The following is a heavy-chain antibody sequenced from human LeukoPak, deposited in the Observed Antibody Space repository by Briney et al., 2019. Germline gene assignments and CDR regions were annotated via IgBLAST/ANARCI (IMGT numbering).Heavy chain of an antibody. Sequence: GGSLRLSCAASGFTFDDYTMHWVRQAPGKGLEWVAFIRYDGSNKYYADSVKGRFTISRDNSKNTLYLQMNSLRAEDTAVYYCAKDLTYYYDSSGYGDAFDIWGQGTMVTVSS. J-gene: IGHJ3*02. CDR3: AKDLTYYYDSSGYGDAFDI. D-gene: IGHD3-22*01. CDR1: GFTFDDYT. CDR2: IRYDGSNK. V-gene: IGHV3-30*02.